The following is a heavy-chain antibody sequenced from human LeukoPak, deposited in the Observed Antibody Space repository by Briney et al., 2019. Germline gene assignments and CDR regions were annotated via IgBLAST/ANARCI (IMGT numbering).Heavy chain of an antibody. V-gene: IGHV3-7*03. D-gene: IGHD6-6*01. Sequence: GGSLRLSCAASGFTFSSYWMSWVRQAPGKGLEWVANIKQDGSEKYYVDSVKGRFTISRDNARNSLYLQMNSLRAEDMALYYCARSREYSSSARYFDYWGQGTLVTVSS. CDR3: ARSREYSSSARYFDY. CDR1: GFTFSSYW. CDR2: IKQDGSEK. J-gene: IGHJ4*02.